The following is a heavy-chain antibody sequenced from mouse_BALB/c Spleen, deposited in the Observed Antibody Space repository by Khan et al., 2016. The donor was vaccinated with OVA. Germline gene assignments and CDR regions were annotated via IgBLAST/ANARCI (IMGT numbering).Heavy chain of an antibody. CDR1: GFSLTSYG. Sequence: QVQLQQSGPGLVAPSQSLSITCTVSGFSLTSYGIHWVRQPPGKGLEWLGVIWAGGSTNYNSALMSRLSISKDNSKSQVFLKMNSLQTDDTAMYYCARGDVYYEDAMDYWGQGTSVTVSS. V-gene: IGHV2-9*02. CDR3: ARGDVYYEDAMDY. D-gene: IGHD2-3*01. J-gene: IGHJ4*01. CDR2: IWAGGST.